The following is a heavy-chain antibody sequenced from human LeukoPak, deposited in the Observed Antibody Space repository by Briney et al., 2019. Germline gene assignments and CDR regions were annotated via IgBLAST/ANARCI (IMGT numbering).Heavy chain of an antibody. V-gene: IGHV4-59*01. CDR2: IYYSGST. D-gene: IGHD3-10*01. CDR3: ARAFRGYFDY. CDR1: GGSISSYY. J-gene: IGHJ4*02. Sequence: SETLSLTCTVSGGSISSYYWSWIRQPPGKGLEWIGYIYYSGSTNYNPSLKSRVTISVDTSKNQFSLKLSSVTAADTAVYYCARAFRGYFDYWGQGTLVTVSS.